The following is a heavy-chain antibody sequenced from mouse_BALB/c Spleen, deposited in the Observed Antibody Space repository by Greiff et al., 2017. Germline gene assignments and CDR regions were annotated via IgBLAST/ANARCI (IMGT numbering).Heavy chain of an antibody. D-gene: IGHD2-10*02. Sequence: EVKVEESGGGLVKPGGSLKLSCAASGFTFSSYAMSWVRQTPEKRLEWVASISSGGSTYYPDSVKGRFTISRDNARNILYLQMSSLRSEDTAMYYCASNLLERFAYWGQGTLVTVSA. CDR2: ISSGGST. J-gene: IGHJ3*01. CDR1: GFTFSSYA. V-gene: IGHV5-6-5*01. CDR3: ASNLLERFAY.